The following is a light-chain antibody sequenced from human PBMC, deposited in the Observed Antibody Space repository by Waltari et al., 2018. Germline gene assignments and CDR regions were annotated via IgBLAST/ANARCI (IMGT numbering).Light chain of an antibody. J-gene: IGLJ2*01. CDR1: SSHIGAGCH. V-gene: IGLV1-40*01. CDR3: QSYDSSLSGSV. Sequence: QSELTQPPSVSGAPGQRVTIPCTGSSSHIGAGCHVTWYHLLPGTAPKLLIYGNSNRPSGVPDRFSGSKSGTSASLAITGLQAEDEAGYYCQSYDSSLSGSVFGGGTKLTVL. CDR2: GNS.